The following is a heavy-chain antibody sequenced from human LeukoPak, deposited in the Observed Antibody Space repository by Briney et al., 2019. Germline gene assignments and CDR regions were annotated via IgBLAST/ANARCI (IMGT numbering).Heavy chain of an antibody. CDR2: TYFRSKWYY. Sequence: SQTLSLTCAISGDSVSSDSAAWNWIRQSPSRGLEWLARTYFRSKWYYDYALAVKGRITINPDTSKNQFPLQLNSVTPEDTAVYFCARDPVGGSTIFDSWGQGTLVTVSS. V-gene: IGHV6-1*01. D-gene: IGHD1-26*01. J-gene: IGHJ4*02. CDR3: ARDPVGGSTIFDS. CDR1: GDSVSSDSAA.